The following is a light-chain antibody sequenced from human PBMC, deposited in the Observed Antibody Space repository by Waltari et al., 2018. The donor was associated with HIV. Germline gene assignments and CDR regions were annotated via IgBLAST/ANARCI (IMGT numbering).Light chain of an antibody. Sequence: SSDWSQPPSVSVSSGHTVTITCSGDNLGHKHVYWYQQRPGQSPVLVMSQNDKRPSGIPERCSGSKSGNTASLTISGTQTLDEATYYCQAWTSPGSIFGGGTILTVL. CDR1: NLGHKH. CDR3: QAWTSPGSI. CDR2: QND. J-gene: IGLJ2*01. V-gene: IGLV3-1*01.